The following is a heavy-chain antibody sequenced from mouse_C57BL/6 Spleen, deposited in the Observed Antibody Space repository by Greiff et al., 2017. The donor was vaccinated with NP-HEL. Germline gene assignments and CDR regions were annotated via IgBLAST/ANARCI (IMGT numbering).Heavy chain of an antibody. CDR1: GFNIKDYY. CDR3: ASERLRPLYYYAMDD. CDR2: IDPEDGET. J-gene: IGHJ4*01. Sequence: VQLQQSGAELVKPGASVKLSCTASGFNIKDYYMHWVKQRPEQGLEWIGRIDPEDGETKYAPKFQGKATITADTSSNTAYLQLSSLTSEDAAVYYCASERLRPLYYYAMDDWGQGTSVTVSS. D-gene: IGHD2-4*01. V-gene: IGHV14-2*01.